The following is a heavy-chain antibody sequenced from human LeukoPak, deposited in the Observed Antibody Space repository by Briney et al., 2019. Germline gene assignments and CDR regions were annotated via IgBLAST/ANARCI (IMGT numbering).Heavy chain of an antibody. CDR1: GFSFDDYA. CDR3: TKDSRWLQLYIRGAYFGF. J-gene: IGHJ4*02. V-gene: IGHV3-9*01. CDR2: ISWNSNSI. Sequence: GGSLRLSCAASGFSFDDYAMHWVRQGPGKGLEWVSGISWNSNSIGYADSVKGRFTISRDNAKNYLYLQMNSLRPEDTALYYCTKDSRWLQLYIRGAYFGFWGQGTLVTISS. D-gene: IGHD5-24*01.